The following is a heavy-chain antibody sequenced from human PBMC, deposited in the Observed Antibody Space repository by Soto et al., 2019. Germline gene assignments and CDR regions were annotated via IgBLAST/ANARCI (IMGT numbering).Heavy chain of an antibody. CDR3: ARRYCSGGSCHEIDY. Sequence: EVQLVESGGGLVKPGGSLRLSCAASGFTFSSYSMNWVRQAPGKGLEWVSSISSSSYIYYADSVKGRFTISRDNAKNSLYLQMNSLRAEDTAVYYCARRYCSGGSCHEIDYWGQGTLVTVSS. J-gene: IGHJ4*02. CDR1: GFTFSSYS. V-gene: IGHV3-21*01. D-gene: IGHD2-15*01. CDR2: ISSSSYI.